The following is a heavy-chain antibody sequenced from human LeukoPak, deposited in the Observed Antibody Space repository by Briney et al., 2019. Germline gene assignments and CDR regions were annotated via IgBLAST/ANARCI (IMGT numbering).Heavy chain of an antibody. CDR2: IIPIFGTT. CDR1: GGTFSSYA. Sequence: SVKVSCKASGGTFSSYAISWVRQAPGQGLEWMGGIIPIFGTTNYAQKFQGRVTITADESTSTAYMELSSLRSEVTAVYYCARDYYGSGTYYKPFDYWGQGTLVTVSS. CDR3: ARDYYGSGTYYKPFDY. D-gene: IGHD3-10*01. V-gene: IGHV1-69*13. J-gene: IGHJ4*02.